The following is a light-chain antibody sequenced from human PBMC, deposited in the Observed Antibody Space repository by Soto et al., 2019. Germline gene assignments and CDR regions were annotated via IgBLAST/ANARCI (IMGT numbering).Light chain of an antibody. J-gene: IGLJ3*02. CDR1: TSDVGGYNF. CDR3: SSYTSRATWV. Sequence: QSALTHPASVSGSPGLSITISCTGTTSDVGGYNFISWHQQHPGKAPRLMIYDVSNRPSGVSNRFSGSKSGNTASLTISGLQAEDEADYYCSSYTSRATWVFGGGTKVTVL. V-gene: IGLV2-14*03. CDR2: DVS.